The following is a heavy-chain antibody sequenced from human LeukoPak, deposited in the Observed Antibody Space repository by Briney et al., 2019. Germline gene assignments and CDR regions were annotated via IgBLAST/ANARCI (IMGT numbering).Heavy chain of an antibody. Sequence: GGSLRLSCAASGFTFANAWMSWARQDPGRGMGWFGRVESNPAGGRADYAAPVKGRFTISRDDSRSTLYLQLNNLRAEDTAVYYCSTLAYDVHYWGRGTLITVSS. CDR1: GFTFANAW. CDR3: STLAYDVHY. J-gene: IGHJ4*02. V-gene: IGHV3-15*04. CDR2: VESNPAGGRA. D-gene: IGHD3-3*01.